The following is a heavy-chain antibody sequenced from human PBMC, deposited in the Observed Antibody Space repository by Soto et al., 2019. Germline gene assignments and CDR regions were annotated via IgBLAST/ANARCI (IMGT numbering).Heavy chain of an antibody. CDR2: IYISGTT. Sequence: QVQLQESGPGLVKPSQALSLTCNVSGVCIGSGDYYWSWIRQPPGKGLEWIGYIYISGTTYYNPSLKSRLTISLDTSRNVFSLKLRSLTAADTAVYYCARVPPPYSFSYDDWGQGTLVTVSS. J-gene: IGHJ4*02. CDR1: GVCIGSGDYY. V-gene: IGHV4-30-4*01. D-gene: IGHD5-12*01. CDR3: ARVPPPYSFSYDD.